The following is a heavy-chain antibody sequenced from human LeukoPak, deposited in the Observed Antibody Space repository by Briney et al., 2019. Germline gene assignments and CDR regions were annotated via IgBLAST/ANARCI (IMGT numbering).Heavy chain of an antibody. V-gene: IGHV3-23*01. CDR2: ISGSGGST. Sequence: PGGSLRLSCAASGFTFSSYAMSWVRQAPGKGLEWVSAISGSGGSTYYADSVKGRFTISRDNSQNTLYLQMNSLRAEDTAVYYCAKGSNYDFWSGYYLDWYFDLWGRGTLVTVSS. J-gene: IGHJ2*01. CDR1: GFTFSSYA. D-gene: IGHD3-3*01. CDR3: AKGSNYDFWSGYYLDWYFDL.